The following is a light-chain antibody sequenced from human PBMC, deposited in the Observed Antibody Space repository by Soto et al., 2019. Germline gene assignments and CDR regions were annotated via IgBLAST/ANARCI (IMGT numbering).Light chain of an antibody. V-gene: IGKV3-15*01. CDR3: QQYNNWPRT. J-gene: IGKJ4*01. CDR1: QSISNN. Sequence: EIVMTQSPATVSVSPGERATLSCRASQSISNNLVWYQQKPGQAPRLLIYVASTRATGIPARFSGSGSGTEFTLTISSLQSEDVGVYYCQQYNNWPRTFGGGTKVEIK. CDR2: VAS.